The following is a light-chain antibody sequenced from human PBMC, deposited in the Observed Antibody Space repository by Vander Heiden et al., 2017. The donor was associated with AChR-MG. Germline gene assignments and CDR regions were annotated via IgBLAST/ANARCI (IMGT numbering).Light chain of an antibody. Sequence: DIQMTQSPSSLSASVGHRVTITCQASQDISNYLNWYQQKPGKAPKLLIYDASNLETGVPSRFSGSGSGTDFTFTISSLQPEDIATYYCQQYDNLPPPTFGGGTKVEI. CDR1: QDISNY. CDR3: QQYDNLPPPT. CDR2: DAS. J-gene: IGKJ4*01. V-gene: IGKV1-33*01.